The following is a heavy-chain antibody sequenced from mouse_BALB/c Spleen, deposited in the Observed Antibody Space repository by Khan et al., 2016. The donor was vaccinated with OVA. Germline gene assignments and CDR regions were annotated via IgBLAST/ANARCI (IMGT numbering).Heavy chain of an antibody. CDR3: ARVYGGDFDY. Sequence: VQLKESGPGLVKPSQSLSLTCTVTGFSITSDYAWNWIRQFPGNKLEWMGYISYSGNTKYNPSLKSRISITRDTSKNQFFLQLNSVTIEDPATYYCARVYGGDFDYWGQGTTLTVSS. V-gene: IGHV3-2*02. J-gene: IGHJ2*01. CDR1: GFSITSDYA. D-gene: IGHD1-1*01. CDR2: ISYSGNT.